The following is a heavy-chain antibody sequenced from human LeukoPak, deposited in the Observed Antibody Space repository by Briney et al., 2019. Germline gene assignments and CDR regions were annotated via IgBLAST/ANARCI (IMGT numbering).Heavy chain of an antibody. Sequence: PSETLSLTCTVSSYSISSGYYWGWIRQPPGKGLEWIASINHSGITYYNPSLKSRVAISVDTSKNQFSLKLSSVTAADTAVYYCARMPPPPTAMDYYYYMDVWGKGTTVTVSS. CDR3: ARMPPPPTAMDYYYYMDV. CDR1: SYSISSGYY. J-gene: IGHJ6*03. D-gene: IGHD2-2*01. CDR2: INHSGIT. V-gene: IGHV4-38-2*02.